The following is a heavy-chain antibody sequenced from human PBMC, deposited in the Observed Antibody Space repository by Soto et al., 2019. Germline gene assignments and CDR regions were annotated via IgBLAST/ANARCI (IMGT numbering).Heavy chain of an antibody. D-gene: IGHD4-17*01. V-gene: IGHV3-9*01. Sequence: SLRLSCAASGFTFDDYAMHWVLQAPGKGLEWVSGISWNSGSIGYADSVKGRFTISRDNAKNSLYLQMNSLRAEDTALYYCAKDINYGDYEEYYYYGMDVWGQGTTVTVSS. J-gene: IGHJ6*02. CDR2: ISWNSGSI. CDR1: GFTFDDYA. CDR3: AKDINYGDYEEYYYYGMDV.